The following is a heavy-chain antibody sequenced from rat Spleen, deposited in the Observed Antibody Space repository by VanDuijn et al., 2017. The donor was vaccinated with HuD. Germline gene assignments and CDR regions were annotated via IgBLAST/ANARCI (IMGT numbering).Heavy chain of an antibody. D-gene: IGHD4-3*01. Sequence: EVQLVESGGGLVQPGRSLKLSCAASGFTFSNYGMAWVRQAPKKGLEWVTTISYDGSTTYYRDSVKGRFTISRDNAKSTLYLQMDSLRSEDTATYYCARRFDFDYWGHGVMVTVSS. J-gene: IGHJ2*01. V-gene: IGHV5-29*01. CDR2: ISYDGSTT. CDR3: ARRFDFDY. CDR1: GFTFSNYG.